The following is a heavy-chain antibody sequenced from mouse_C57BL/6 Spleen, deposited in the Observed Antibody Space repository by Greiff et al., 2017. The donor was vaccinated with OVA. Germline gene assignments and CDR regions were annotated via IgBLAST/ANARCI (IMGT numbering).Heavy chain of an antibody. CDR1: GYTFTSYW. CDR2: IDPSDSYT. CDR3: ARGIYYGPAWFAY. V-gene: IGHV1-59*01. Sequence: QVQLQQPGAELVRPGTSVKLSCKASGYTFTSYWMHWVKQRPGQGLEWIGVIDPSDSYTNYNQKFKGKATLTVDTSSSTAYMQLSSLTSEDSAVYYCARGIYYGPAWFAYWGQGTLVTVSA. J-gene: IGHJ3*01. D-gene: IGHD2-1*01.